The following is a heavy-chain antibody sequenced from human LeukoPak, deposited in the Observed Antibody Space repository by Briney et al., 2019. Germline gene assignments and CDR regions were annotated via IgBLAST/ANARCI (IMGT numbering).Heavy chain of an antibody. CDR3: AKGQRGYSCGYFDFDY. V-gene: IGHV3-48*01. J-gene: IGHJ4*02. CDR1: GFTFSSYN. CDR2: ISSSSSTI. Sequence: PGGSLRLSCAASGFTFSSYNMNWVRQAPGKGLEWVSYISSSSSTIYYVDSVKGRFTISRDNAKNSLYLQMNSLRAEDTAVYYCAKGQRGYSCGYFDFDYWGQGTLVTVSS. D-gene: IGHD5-18*01.